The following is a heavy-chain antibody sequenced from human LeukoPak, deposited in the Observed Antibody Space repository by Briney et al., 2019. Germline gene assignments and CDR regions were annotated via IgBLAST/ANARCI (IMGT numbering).Heavy chain of an antibody. CDR3: ARDRQFPGDGGNSIMDY. D-gene: IGHD4-23*01. Sequence: SGGSLRLSCAASGFTFSSYAMRWVRQAPGKGLEWVAVVSYDGSNKYYADSVKGRFTISRDNSKNTLYLQMNSLRAEDTAVYYCARDRQFPGDGGNSIMDYWGQGTLVTVSS. CDR2: VSYDGSNK. V-gene: IGHV3-30*04. J-gene: IGHJ4*02. CDR1: GFTFSSYA.